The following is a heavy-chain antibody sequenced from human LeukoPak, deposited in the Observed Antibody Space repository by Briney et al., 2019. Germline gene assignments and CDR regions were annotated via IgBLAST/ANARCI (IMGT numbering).Heavy chain of an antibody. CDR3: ARVRITMARGVIYWFDP. CDR1: GYTFTSYG. Sequence: ASVKVSCMASGYTFTSYGISWVRQAPGQGLEWMGWISAYNGNTNYAQKLQGRVTMTTDTSTSTAYMELRSLRSDDTAVYYCARVRITMARGVIYWFDPWGQGTLVTVSS. CDR2: ISAYNGNT. V-gene: IGHV1-18*01. J-gene: IGHJ5*02. D-gene: IGHD3-10*01.